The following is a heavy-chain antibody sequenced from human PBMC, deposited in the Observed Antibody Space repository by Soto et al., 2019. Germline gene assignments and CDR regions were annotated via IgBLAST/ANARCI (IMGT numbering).Heavy chain of an antibody. Sequence: GGSLRLSCAASGFTFSSYAMSWVRQAPGKGLEWVSAISGSGGSAYYADSVKGRFTISRDNSKNTLYLQMNSLRAEDTAVYYCARSRREELLDVIGCWSRGTLVTVSA. V-gene: IGHV3-23*01. CDR1: GFTFSSYA. CDR2: ISGSGGSA. D-gene: IGHD1-26*01. J-gene: IGHJ4*02. CDR3: ARSRREELLDVIGC.